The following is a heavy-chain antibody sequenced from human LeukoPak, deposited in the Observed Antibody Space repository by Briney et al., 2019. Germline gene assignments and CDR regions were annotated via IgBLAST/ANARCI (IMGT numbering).Heavy chain of an antibody. CDR3: ARDSGYYDFWSGYYTTYYYYYMDV. CDR1: GFTFSSYS. V-gene: IGHV3-48*01. D-gene: IGHD3-3*01. Sequence: GGSLRLSCAASGFTFSSYSMNWVRQAPGKGLEWVSYISSSSSTIYYADSVKGRFTISRDNAKNSLYLQMNSLRAEDTAVYYCARDSGYYDFWSGYYTTYYYYYMDVWGKGTTVTVSS. J-gene: IGHJ6*03. CDR2: ISSSSSTI.